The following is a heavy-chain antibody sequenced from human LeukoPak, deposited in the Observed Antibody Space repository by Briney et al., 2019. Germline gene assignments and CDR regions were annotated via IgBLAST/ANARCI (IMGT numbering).Heavy chain of an antibody. V-gene: IGHV1-69*04. Sequence: GASVKVPCKASGGTFSSYAISWVRQAPGQGLEWMGRIIPILGLANYAQKFQGRVTITADKSTSTAYMELSSLRSEDTAVYYCARDAHYDSSGYYNYWGQGTLVTVSS. CDR3: ARDAHYDSSGYYNY. CDR1: GGTFSSYA. CDR2: IIPILGLA. J-gene: IGHJ4*02. D-gene: IGHD3-22*01.